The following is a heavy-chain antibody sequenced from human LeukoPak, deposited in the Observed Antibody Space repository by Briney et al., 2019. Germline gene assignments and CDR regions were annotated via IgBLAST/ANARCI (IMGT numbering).Heavy chain of an antibody. CDR2: IYGSGGST. CDR1: GFTFSNYA. CDR3: AKDLGHSGSSGSYAFGI. V-gene: IGHV3-23*01. J-gene: IGHJ3*02. Sequence: GGSLRLSCAASGFTFSNYAMSWVRQAPGKGLEWVSGIYGSGGSTYYADSVKGRSTISRDNSKNTLYLQINSLRAEDTAVYYCAKDLGHSGSSGSYAFGIWGQGTMVTVSS. D-gene: IGHD6-6*01.